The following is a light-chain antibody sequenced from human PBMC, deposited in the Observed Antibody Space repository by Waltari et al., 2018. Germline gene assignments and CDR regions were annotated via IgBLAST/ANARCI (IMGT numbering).Light chain of an antibody. CDR2: EVS. V-gene: IGLV2-14*01. Sequence: QSALTQPASVSGSPGQSITISCTGTSSDVGGYNSVSWYQQHPGKAPQLMIYEVSNRTSGGSNRFSGSKSGNTASLTISGLQAEDEADYYCSSYTSSSTLLYVFGTGTKVTVL. CDR3: SSYTSSSTLLYV. J-gene: IGLJ1*01. CDR1: SSDVGGYNS.